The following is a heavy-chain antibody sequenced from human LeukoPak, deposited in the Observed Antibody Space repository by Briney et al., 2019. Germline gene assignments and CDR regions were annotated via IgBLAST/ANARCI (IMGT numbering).Heavy chain of an antibody. J-gene: IGHJ4*02. CDR3: ARFGITGTLVDY. D-gene: IGHD1-7*01. CDR2: ISSSSSYI. V-gene: IGHV3-21*01. Sequence: GGSLRLSCAASVTFSNAWMNWVRQAPGKGLEWVSSISSSSSYIYYADSVKGRFTISRDNAKNSLYLQMNSLRAEDTAVYYCARFGITGTLVDYWGQGTLVTVSS. CDR1: VTFSNAW.